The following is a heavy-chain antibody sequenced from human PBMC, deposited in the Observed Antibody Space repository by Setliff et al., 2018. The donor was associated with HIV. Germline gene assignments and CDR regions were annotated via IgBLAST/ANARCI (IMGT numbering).Heavy chain of an antibody. D-gene: IGHD3-16*02. CDR2: INAGDGNT. CDR1: GYTFTSYY. CDR3: ARDGAYVWGTYRYQGFDH. J-gene: IGHJ4*02. Sequence: GASVKVSCKASGYTFTSYYMHWVRQVPGPRLEWMGWINAGDGNTKYSQNIQGRVTITRDTSATTVYMELSRLRSEDTAVYYCARDGAYVWGTYRYQGFDHWGQGTLVTVSS. V-gene: IGHV1-3*01.